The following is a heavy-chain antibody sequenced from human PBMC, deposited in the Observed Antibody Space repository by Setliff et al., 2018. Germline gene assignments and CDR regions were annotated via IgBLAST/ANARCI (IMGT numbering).Heavy chain of an antibody. V-gene: IGHV4-61*02. Sequence: SETLSLTCTVSGGSISSGDHYWSWIRQPAGKGLEWIGRSHASGSTNYNPSLKSRVTISADTSKNQFSLKLTSVTAADTAVYYCAGSGDYGSGRLSPWDQGTLVTVSS. CDR3: AGSGDYGSGRLSP. CDR1: GGSISSGDHY. D-gene: IGHD3-10*01. CDR2: SHASGST. J-gene: IGHJ5*02.